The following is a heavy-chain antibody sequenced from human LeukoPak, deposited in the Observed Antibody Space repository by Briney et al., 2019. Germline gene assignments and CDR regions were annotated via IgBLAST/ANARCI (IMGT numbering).Heavy chain of an antibody. D-gene: IGHD1-26*01. J-gene: IGHJ4*02. Sequence: GGSLRLSCAASGFTFSSHSMNWVRQAPGKGLEWVSSISSSSSYIYYADSVKGRFTISRDNAKNSLYLQMNSLRAEDTAVYYCARFHSGSYSAGYYFDYWGQGTLVTVSS. V-gene: IGHV3-21*01. CDR2: ISSSSSYI. CDR3: ARFHSGSYSAGYYFDY. CDR1: GFTFSSHS.